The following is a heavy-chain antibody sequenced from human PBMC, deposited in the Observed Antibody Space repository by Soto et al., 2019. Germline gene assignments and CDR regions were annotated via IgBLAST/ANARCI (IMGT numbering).Heavy chain of an antibody. CDR3: ARERAAAGFDY. V-gene: IGHV1-18*01. CDR1: GYTFTSYG. Sequence: ASVKVSCKASGYTFTSYGISWVRQAPGQGLEWMGWISAYNGNTNYAQEFQGRVTMTRNTSISTAYMDLSSLRSDDTAVYYCARERAAAGFDYWGQGTLVTVSS. D-gene: IGHD6-13*01. J-gene: IGHJ4*02. CDR2: ISAYNGNT.